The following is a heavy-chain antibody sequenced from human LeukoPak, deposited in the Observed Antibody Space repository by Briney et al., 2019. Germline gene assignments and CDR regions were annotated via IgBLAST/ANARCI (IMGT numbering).Heavy chain of an antibody. Sequence: PSETLSLTYTVSGGSISSYYWSWIRQPPGKGLEWIGYIYYSGSTNYNPSLKSRVTISVDTSKNQFSLKLSSVTAADTAVYYCARWFGIAAAGTSAYIDYWGQGTLVTVSS. V-gene: IGHV4-59*01. CDR3: ARWFGIAAAGTSAYIDY. CDR2: IYYSGST. J-gene: IGHJ4*02. CDR1: GGSISSYY. D-gene: IGHD6-13*01.